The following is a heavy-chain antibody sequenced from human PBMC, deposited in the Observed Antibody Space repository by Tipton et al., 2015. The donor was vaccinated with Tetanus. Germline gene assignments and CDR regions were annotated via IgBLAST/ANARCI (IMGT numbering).Heavy chain of an antibody. V-gene: IGHV4-34*01. CDR3: ARWRDGFNRALDS. D-gene: IGHD5-24*01. CDR1: RGPISSYY. Sequence: TLSLTCTVSRGPISSYYWSWIRQPPGKGLEWIGEISHSENTNYNPSLQSRVTISMNTANNHIYLNLTSVTAADTAVYYCARWRDGFNRALDSWGQGIMVTVSS. CDR2: ISHSENT. J-gene: IGHJ4*02.